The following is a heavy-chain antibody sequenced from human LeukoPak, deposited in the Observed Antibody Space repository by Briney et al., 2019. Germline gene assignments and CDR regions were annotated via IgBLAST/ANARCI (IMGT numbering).Heavy chain of an antibody. CDR2: MYYSGST. CDR1: GGSISSCDYY. J-gene: IGHJ5*02. Sequence: PSETLSLTCTVSGGSISSCDYYWSRIPPPPGKGLEWNGYMYYSGSTYYNPSLKSPATISVDTSKNQFSPKLSSVTAADTAVYYCARPYYCDSRIDPWGQGTLVTVSS. V-gene: IGHV4-30-4*01. CDR3: ARPYYCDSRIDP. D-gene: IGHD3-22*01.